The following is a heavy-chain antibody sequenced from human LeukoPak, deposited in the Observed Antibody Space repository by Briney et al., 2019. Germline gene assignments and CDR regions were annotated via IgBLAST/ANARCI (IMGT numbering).Heavy chain of an antibody. Sequence: PSQTLSLTCTVSGGSISSGSYYWSWIRQPSGKRLEWIGRIYTSGSTNYNPSLRSRASISVDTSKNQFSLKLSSVTAADTGVYYCATSGPYYYYYYMDVWGKGTTVTVSS. D-gene: IGHD1-26*01. J-gene: IGHJ6*03. CDR2: IYTSGST. V-gene: IGHV4-61*02. CDR3: ATSGPYYYYYYMDV. CDR1: GGSISSGSYY.